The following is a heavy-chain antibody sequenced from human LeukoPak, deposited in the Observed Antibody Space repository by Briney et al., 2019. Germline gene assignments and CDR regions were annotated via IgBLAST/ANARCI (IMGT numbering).Heavy chain of an antibody. J-gene: IGHJ4*02. CDR1: GFTFSSYA. CDR2: ISGSGGST. D-gene: IGHD1-26*01. V-gene: IGHV3-23*01. Sequence: GGSLRLSCAASGFTFSSYAMSWVRQAPGKGLEWVSAISGSGGSTYYADSVKGRFTISRDNSKNTLYLQMNSLRAEDTAVYYCAKDSLRVGAIGLSGDSWWGQGTLVTVSS. CDR3: AKDSLRVGAIGLSGDSW.